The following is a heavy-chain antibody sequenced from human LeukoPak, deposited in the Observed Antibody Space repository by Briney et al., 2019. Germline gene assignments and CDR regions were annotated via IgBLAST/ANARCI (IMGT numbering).Heavy chain of an antibody. J-gene: IGHJ6*03. CDR3: ATQDVAAGTHYYYYMDV. CDR1: GFTFTTYW. CDR2: INQDGTEK. D-gene: IGHD6-13*01. Sequence: GESLRLSCAASGFTFTTYWMTWVRQAPGKGLEWVANINQDGTEKYYVDSVKGRFTISRDNAKNTLYLQMNSLRAEDTAVYYCATQDVAAGTHYYYYMDVWGKGTTVTVSS. V-gene: IGHV3-7*01.